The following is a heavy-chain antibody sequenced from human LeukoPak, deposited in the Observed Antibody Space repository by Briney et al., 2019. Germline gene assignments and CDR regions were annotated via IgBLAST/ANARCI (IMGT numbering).Heavy chain of an antibody. V-gene: IGHV3-23*01. CDR3: AKRYYDFPLDY. CDR2: IETGGRT. CDR1: GLTFSNYA. Sequence: GGSLRLSCEASGLTFSNYAMNWVRQAPGKGLEWVSLIETGGRTYYADSVKGRFTISRDNSKNTLYLQINNPRVEDTAVYYCAKRYYDFPLDYWGQGTLVTVSS. D-gene: IGHD3-3*01. J-gene: IGHJ4*02.